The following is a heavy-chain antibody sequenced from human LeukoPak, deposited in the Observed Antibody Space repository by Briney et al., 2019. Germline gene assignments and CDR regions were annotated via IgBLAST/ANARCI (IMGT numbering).Heavy chain of an antibody. D-gene: IGHD4-17*01. CDR2: ISSSGSTI. V-gene: IGHV3-48*03. CDR3: AREPSTVTAYYGMDV. Sequence: PGGSLRLSCAPSTFTFSPYEMSWVRQAPGKGLEWVSYISSSGSTIYYADSVKGRFTISRDNAKISLYLQMNSERAEDTAVYYCAREPSTVTAYYGMDVWGQGTTVTVSS. CDR1: TFTFSPYE. J-gene: IGHJ6*02.